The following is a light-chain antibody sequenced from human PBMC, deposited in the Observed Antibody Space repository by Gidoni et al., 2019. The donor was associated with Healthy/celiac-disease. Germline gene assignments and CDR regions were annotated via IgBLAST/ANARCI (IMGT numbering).Light chain of an antibody. CDR1: QSVSSSY. J-gene: IGKJ2*02. Sequence: IVLTQSPGTLSLSPGERATLSCRASQSVSSSYFAWYQQKPGQAPRLLIYGASSRATGIPDRFSGSGSGTDFTLTISRLEPEDFAVYYCQQYGSSPLWTFGQGTKLEIK. CDR2: GAS. CDR3: QQYGSSPLWT. V-gene: IGKV3-20*01.